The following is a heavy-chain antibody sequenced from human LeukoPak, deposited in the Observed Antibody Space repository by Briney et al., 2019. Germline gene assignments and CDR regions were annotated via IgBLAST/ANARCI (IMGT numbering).Heavy chain of an antibody. D-gene: IGHD3-9*01. J-gene: IGHJ4*02. CDR2: IVGSGANT. Sequence: GASLRLSCAASGFIFSNYAMSWARLAPGKGLEWVSAIVGSGANTYYADSVKGRFTISRDNPRNTLYLQMNSLRAEDTAVYYCAKWGDYDVLTGYYDPDNWGQGTLVTVSS. CDR1: GFIFSNYA. V-gene: IGHV3-23*01. CDR3: AKWGDYDVLTGYYDPDN.